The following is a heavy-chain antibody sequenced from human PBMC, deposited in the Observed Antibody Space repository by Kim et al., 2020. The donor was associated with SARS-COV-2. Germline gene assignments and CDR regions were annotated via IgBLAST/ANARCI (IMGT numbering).Heavy chain of an antibody. V-gene: IGHV3-15*01. CDR2: IKSKTDGGTK. J-gene: IGHJ4*02. Sequence: GGSLRLSCAASGFTFSNAGMRWVRQAPGKGLEWVARIKSKTDGGTKDYAAPVKGRFTISRDDSKNTLYLQMNSEKTEDTAVYDCPTWLYDWGQGTLVTVSS. CDR3: PTWLYD. CDR1: GFTFSNAG. D-gene: IGHD2-2*02.